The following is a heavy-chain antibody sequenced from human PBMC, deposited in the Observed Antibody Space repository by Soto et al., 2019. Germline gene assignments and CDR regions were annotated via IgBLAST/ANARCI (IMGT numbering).Heavy chain of an antibody. CDR1: GYAFTTYG. D-gene: IGHD1-1*01. V-gene: IGHV1-18*01. CDR3: ARGRYGDY. J-gene: IGHJ4*02. Sequence: QVHLVQSGAEVKKPGASVKVSCQGSGYAFTTYGITWVRQAPGQGLEWMGWISAHNGNTNYAQKLQGRVTVTRDTATSSADMELRGLGYDDTAVYYCARGRYGDYWGQGALVTVSS. CDR2: ISAHNGNT.